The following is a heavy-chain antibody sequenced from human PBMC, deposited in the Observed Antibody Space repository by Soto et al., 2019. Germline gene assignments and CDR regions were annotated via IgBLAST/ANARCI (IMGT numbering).Heavy chain of an antibody. CDR2: IYYSGSS. CDR3: ARQRGYNYGHADY. CDR1: GGSISSSGYY. D-gene: IGHD5-18*01. V-gene: IGHV4-39*01. Sequence: QLQLQESGPGLVKPSETLSLTCTVSGGSISSSGYYWGWIRQPLGKGLEWIGSIYYSGSSYHTPSLKSRVTISIDTSKNQVSLKLSSVTAADTALSYCARQRGYNYGHADYWGQGTLVTVSS. J-gene: IGHJ4*02.